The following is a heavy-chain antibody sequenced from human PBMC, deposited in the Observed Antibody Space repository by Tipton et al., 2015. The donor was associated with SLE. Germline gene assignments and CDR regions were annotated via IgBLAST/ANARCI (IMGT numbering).Heavy chain of an antibody. CDR1: GGSISSPSYY. Sequence: TLSLTCTVSGGSISSPSYYWGWIRQPPGKGLESIGLIYYSGNTYYNPSLKSRATISASTSNNELSLRLTSVTAADAAIYYCASPGGSAGGFYAFDVCGQGTIVSVSS. J-gene: IGHJ3*01. CDR3: ASPGGSAGGFYAFDV. CDR2: IYYSGNT. D-gene: IGHD3-10*01. V-gene: IGHV4-39*07.